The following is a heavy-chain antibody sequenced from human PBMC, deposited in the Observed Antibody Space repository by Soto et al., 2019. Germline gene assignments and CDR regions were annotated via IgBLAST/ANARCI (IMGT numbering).Heavy chain of an antibody. CDR2: INAGNGDT. J-gene: IGHJ4*02. Sequence: QVHLVQSGPEVKKPGASVKISCKASGYTFTAYAIHWVRQAPGQGLEWMAWINAGNGDTKYSQKFQDRVTVTRDTSASTVYMELSSLRSEDTTLYFCARDSASSVTHWGQGTLVTVSS. D-gene: IGHD4-17*01. CDR1: GYTFTAYA. CDR3: ARDSASSVTH. V-gene: IGHV1-3*01.